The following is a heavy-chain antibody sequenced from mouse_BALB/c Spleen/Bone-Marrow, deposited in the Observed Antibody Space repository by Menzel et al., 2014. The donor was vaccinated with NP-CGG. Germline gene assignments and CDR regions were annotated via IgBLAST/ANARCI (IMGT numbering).Heavy chain of an antibody. CDR2: ISYSGST. CDR1: GYSITRDYA. CDR3: ARSSSYDYDVGFAY. Sequence: EVKVVESGPGLVKPSQSLSLTCIVTGYSITRDYACNWIRQFPGNKLEWMGYISYSGSTTYNPSLEGRISITRDTSKNQFFLQSNSVTTEDTATYYCARSSSYDYDVGFAYWGQGTLVTVSA. D-gene: IGHD2-4*01. J-gene: IGHJ3*01. V-gene: IGHV3-2*02.